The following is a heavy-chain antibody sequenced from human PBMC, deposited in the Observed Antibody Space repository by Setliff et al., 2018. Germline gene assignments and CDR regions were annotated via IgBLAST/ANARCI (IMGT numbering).Heavy chain of an antibody. CDR2: ISTPNGNT. J-gene: IGHJ4*02. CDR1: GYTFTSYG. D-gene: IGHD3-22*01. V-gene: IGHV1-18*01. CDR3: ARGEKYYSDSSGYSLDF. Sequence: GASVKVSCKASGYTFTSYGINWVRQAPGQGLEWMGWISTPNGNTDYAQKLQGRVTMTTDTSTSTAYMELRSLRSDDTAVYYCARGEKYYSDSSGYSLDFWGQGTLVTVSS.